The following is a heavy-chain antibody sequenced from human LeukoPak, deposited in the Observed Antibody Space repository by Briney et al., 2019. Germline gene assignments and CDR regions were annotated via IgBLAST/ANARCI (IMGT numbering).Heavy chain of an antibody. CDR3: ARVSGDDYFDY. D-gene: IGHD3-10*01. V-gene: IGHV4-4*07. Sequence: SETLPNTCTVSGGYISTYYWSWIRXPAGKELEWIGRIYLSGTTNYNPSLKSRVNMSVDTSKNQFSLKLSSVTAADTAVYYCARVSGDDYFDYWGQGTLVTVSS. CDR1: GGYISTYY. J-gene: IGHJ4*02. CDR2: IYLSGTT.